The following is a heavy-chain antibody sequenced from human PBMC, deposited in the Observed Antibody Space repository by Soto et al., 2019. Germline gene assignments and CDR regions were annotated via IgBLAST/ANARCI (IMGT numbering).Heavy chain of an antibody. J-gene: IGHJ5*02. D-gene: IGHD6-13*01. CDR1: GYTFINFD. CDR3: ARMASAGTLNWFDP. V-gene: IGHV1-8*02. Sequence: QVKLVQSGAEVKEPGASVRVSCKASGYTFINFDISWVRQAAGQGLEWLGWMNPGSGKTGYASKFQGRVAMTRDAATGTSHLELSSLTSDDTAVYYCARMASAGTLNWFDPWGQGTLVTVSS. CDR2: MNPGSGKT.